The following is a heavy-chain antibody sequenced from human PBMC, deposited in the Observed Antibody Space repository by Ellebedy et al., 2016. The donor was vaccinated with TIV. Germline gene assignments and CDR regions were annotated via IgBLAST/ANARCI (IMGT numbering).Heavy chain of an antibody. CDR2: IGATNGKT. CDR1: GYTFTNYG. Sequence: ASVKVSXKASGYTFTNYGINWVRRAPGQGLEWMGWIGATNGKTKSAQKFQGGVTMTTDTSTSTAYMELRSLRSDDTAVYYCARTGYFSTYNMDVWGQGNTVTVSS. CDR3: ARTGYFSTYNMDV. D-gene: IGHD5-24*01. J-gene: IGHJ6*02. V-gene: IGHV1-18*01.